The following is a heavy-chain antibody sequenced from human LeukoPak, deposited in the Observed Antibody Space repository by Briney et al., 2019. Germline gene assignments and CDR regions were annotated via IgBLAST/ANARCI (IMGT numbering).Heavy chain of an antibody. CDR3: ARDLWAITMVRGASDY. CDR2: LDSAGGGT. Sequence: GGSLRLSCSASGFTFNRYPMHWVRQAPGKGLEWVSRLDSAGGGTNYADSVRGRFTIFRDNVKSTLYLQMNSLRVEDTAVYYCARDLWAITMVRGASDYWGQGTLVTVSS. J-gene: IGHJ4*02. V-gene: IGHV3-74*01. CDR1: GFTFNRYP. D-gene: IGHD3-10*01.